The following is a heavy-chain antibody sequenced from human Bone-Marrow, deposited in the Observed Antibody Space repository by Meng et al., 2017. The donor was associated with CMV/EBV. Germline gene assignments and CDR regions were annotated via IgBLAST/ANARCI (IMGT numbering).Heavy chain of an antibody. CDR2: INWNDGST. Sequence: GGSLRLSCAASGFTFDDYGMNWVRQAPGKGLEWVSSINWNDGSTGYADSVKGRFTISRDNAKNSLYLQMNSLRAEDTALYYCAKETLYYYGMDVWGQGTTVTVSS. J-gene: IGHJ6*02. CDR3: AKETLYYYGMDV. CDR1: GFTFDDYG. V-gene: IGHV3-20*04.